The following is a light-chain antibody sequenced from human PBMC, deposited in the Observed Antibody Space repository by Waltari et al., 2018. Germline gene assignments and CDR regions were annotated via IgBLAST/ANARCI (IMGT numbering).Light chain of an antibody. CDR2: AAS. V-gene: IGKV1-8*01. CDR1: QGMSSY. CDR3: QQYYSYPRT. J-gene: IGKJ2*01. Sequence: AIRITQSPSSLSASTGDSVTITCRASQGMSSYLACYQQKPRKAPKLLIYAASSVQGVVPSRCGGGVSRTYFTLTISFLQSEVFVTYYWQQYYSYPRTFGQGTKLEIK.